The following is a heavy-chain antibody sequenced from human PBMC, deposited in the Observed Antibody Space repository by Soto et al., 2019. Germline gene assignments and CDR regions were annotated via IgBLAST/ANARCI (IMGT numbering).Heavy chain of an antibody. CDR2: IYYSGST. J-gene: IGHJ5*02. CDR3: ARVPRYCSGDSCYPNWFDP. CDR1: GGSISSGGYY. V-gene: IGHV4-31*03. D-gene: IGHD2-15*01. Sequence: SETLSLTCTVSGGSISSGGYYWSWIRQHPGKGLEWIGYIYYSGSTYYNPSLKSRVTISVDTSKNQFSLKLSSVTAADTAVYYCARVPRYCSGDSCYPNWFDPWGQGTLVTVSS.